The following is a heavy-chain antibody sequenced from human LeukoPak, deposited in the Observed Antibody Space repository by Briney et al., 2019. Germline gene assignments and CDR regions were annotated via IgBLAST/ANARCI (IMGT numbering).Heavy chain of an antibody. J-gene: IGHJ6*02. CDR2: ISYDGSNK. D-gene: IGHD6-13*01. CDR3: ARDPYSSTGMDV. V-gene: IGHV3-30-3*01. CDR1: GFTFSSYA. Sequence: GGSLRLSCAASGFTFSSYAMHWVRQAPGKGLEWVAVISYDGSNKYYADSVKGRFTISRDNSKNTLYLQMNSLRAEDTAVYYCARDPYSSTGMDVWGQGTTVTVSS.